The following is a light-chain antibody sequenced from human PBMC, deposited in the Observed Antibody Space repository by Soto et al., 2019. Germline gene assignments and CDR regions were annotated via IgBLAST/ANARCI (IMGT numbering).Light chain of an antibody. V-gene: IGKV3-11*01. Sequence: EIVLTQSPATLSLSPGERATLSCRASQSVSSYSAWYQQKPGQAPRLLIYDASNRATGIPARFSGSGSGTDFPLTISSLGPEEFAVYYCQQRSNWPWTFGQGTKVEIK. CDR2: DAS. CDR3: QQRSNWPWT. J-gene: IGKJ1*01. CDR1: QSVSSY.